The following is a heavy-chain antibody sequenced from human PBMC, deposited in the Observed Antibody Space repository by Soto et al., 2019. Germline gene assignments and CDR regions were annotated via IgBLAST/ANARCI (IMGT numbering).Heavy chain of an antibody. CDR3: ARDHSIVATYYYYYYMDV. J-gene: IGHJ6*03. V-gene: IGHV1-18*04. D-gene: IGHD5-12*01. CDR2: ISAYNGNT. CDR1: GYTFTGYY. Sequence: GASVKVSCKASGYTFTGYYMHWVRQAPGQGLEWMGWISAYNGNTNYAQKLQGRVTMTTDTSTSTAYMELRSLRSDDTAVYYCARDHSIVATYYYYYYMDVWGKGTTVTVSS.